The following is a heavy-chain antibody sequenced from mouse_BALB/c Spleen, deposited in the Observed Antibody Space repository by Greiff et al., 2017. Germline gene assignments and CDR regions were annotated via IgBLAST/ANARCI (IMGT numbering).Heavy chain of an antibody. J-gene: IGHJ2*01. V-gene: IGHV5-17*02. CDR1: GFTFSSFG. CDR2: ISSGSSTI. CDR3: ARSAYYGNLDY. D-gene: IGHD2-10*01. Sequence: EVKLQESGGGLVQPGGSRKLSCAASGFTFSSFGMHWVRQAPEKGLEWVAYISSGSSTIYYADTVKGRVTISRDNPKNTLFLQMTSLRSEDTAMYYCARSAYYGNLDYWGQGTTLTVSS.